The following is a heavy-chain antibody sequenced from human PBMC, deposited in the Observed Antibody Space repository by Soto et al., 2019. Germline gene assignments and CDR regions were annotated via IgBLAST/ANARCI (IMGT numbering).Heavy chain of an antibody. D-gene: IGHD6-13*01. CDR3: ARALAAPFRFDY. J-gene: IGHJ4*02. CDR1: GFTFSSYS. CDR2: ISSSSSYI. Sequence: GGSLRLSCAASGFTFSSYSMNWVRQAPGKGLEWVSSISSSSSYIYYADSVKGRFTISRDNAKNSLYLQMNSLRAEDTAVYYCARALAAPFRFDYWGQGTLVTVSS. V-gene: IGHV3-21*04.